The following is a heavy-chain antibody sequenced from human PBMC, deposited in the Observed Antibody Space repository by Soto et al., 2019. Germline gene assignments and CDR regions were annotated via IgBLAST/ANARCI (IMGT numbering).Heavy chain of an antibody. D-gene: IGHD4-17*01. Sequence: QVQLVESGGGLVKPGGSLRLSCAASGFTFSDYYMSWIRQAPGKGLEWVSYISSSGSTIYYADSVKGRFTISRDNAKNSLYLQMNSLKADDTAVYYCASPTWGYGDYNDYYYYMDVWGKGTTVTVSS. CDR1: GFTFSDYY. V-gene: IGHV3-11*01. CDR3: ASPTWGYGDYNDYYYYMDV. CDR2: ISSSGSTI. J-gene: IGHJ6*03.